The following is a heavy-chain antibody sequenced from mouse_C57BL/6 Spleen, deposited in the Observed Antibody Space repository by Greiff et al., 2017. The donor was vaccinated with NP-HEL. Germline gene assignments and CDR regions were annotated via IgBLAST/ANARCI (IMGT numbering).Heavy chain of an antibody. J-gene: IGHJ3*01. CDR1: GYTFTSYG. Sequence: QVQLQQSGAALARPGASVKLSCKASGYTFTSYGLSWVKQSTGPGLAWIGEISPRSGNPYYNEKFKGKATLTADKSSSTAYMELRSLTSEDSAVYFCARYDYDGAWFAYWGQGTLVTVSA. CDR2: ISPRSGNP. CDR3: ARYDYDGAWFAY. D-gene: IGHD2-4*01. V-gene: IGHV1-81*01.